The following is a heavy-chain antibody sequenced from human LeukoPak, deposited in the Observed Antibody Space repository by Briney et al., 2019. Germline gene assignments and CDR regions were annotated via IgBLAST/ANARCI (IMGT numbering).Heavy chain of an antibody. V-gene: IGHV3-30*18. J-gene: IGHJ3*02. CDR3: AKALTSGWYLDAFNI. CDR2: ISFDGSNK. CDR1: GFTFSSCG. Sequence: GGSLRLSCAASGFTFSSCGMHWVRQAPGKGLEWVAVISFDGSNKYYADSVKGRFTISRDNSKNTLFLEMNSLRAEDTAVYYCAKALTSGWYLDAFNIWGQGTMVTVSS. D-gene: IGHD6-19*01.